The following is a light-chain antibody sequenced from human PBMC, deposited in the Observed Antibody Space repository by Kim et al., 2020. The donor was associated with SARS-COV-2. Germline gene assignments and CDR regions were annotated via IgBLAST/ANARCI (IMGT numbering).Light chain of an antibody. CDR2: DAS. J-gene: IGKJ2*01. CDR1: HSVSRY. CDR3: QQRSNWPPMYT. V-gene: IGKV3-11*01. Sequence: PGERAPLSGRARHSVSRYLAWYQQNPGQAPRLLIYDASNRATGIPARFSGSGSGTDFTLTISSLEPEDFAVYYCQQRSNWPPMYTFGQGTKLEI.